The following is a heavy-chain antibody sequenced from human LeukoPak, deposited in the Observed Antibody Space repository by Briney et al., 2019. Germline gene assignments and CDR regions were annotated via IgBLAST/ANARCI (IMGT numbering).Heavy chain of an antibody. CDR2: IYPGDSDT. D-gene: IGHD6-19*01. CDR1: GYSFTSYW. CDR3: ARGQGIAVAGKYDY. J-gene: IGHJ4*02. Sequence: PGESLKISCKGSGYSFTSYWIGWVPQMPGKGLDWLRIIYPGDSDTRYSPSFQGQVTISADQSISTAYLQWSSLKASDTAMYYCARGQGIAVAGKYDYWGQGTLVTVCS. V-gene: IGHV5-51*01.